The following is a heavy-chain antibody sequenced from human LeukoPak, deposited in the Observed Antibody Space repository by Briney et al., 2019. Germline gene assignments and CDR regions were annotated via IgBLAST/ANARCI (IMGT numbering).Heavy chain of an antibody. CDR2: IYYSGST. J-gene: IGHJ5*02. CDR3: ARDAFGGGSSGPHVVNWFDP. Sequence: SETLSLTCTVSGGSISSGSYYWSWIRQPPGKGLEWIGYIYYSGSTNYNPSLKSRVTISVDTSKNQFSLKLSSVTAADTAVYYCARDAFGGGSSGPHVVNWFDPWGQGTLVTVSS. V-gene: IGHV4-61*01. CDR1: GGSISSGSYY. D-gene: IGHD6-19*01.